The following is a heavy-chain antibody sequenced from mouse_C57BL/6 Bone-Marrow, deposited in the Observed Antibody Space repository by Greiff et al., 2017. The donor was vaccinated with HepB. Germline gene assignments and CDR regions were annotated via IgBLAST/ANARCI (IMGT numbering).Heavy chain of an antibody. V-gene: IGHV5-17*01. J-gene: IGHJ2*01. D-gene: IGHD1-1*01. CDR3: ARAITTVVDYFDY. Sequence: DVQLVESGGGLVKPGGSLKLSCAASGFTFSDYGMHWVRQAPEKGLEWVAYISSGSSTIYYADTVKGRFTISRDNAKNTLFLQMTSLRSEDTAMYYCARAITTVVDYFDYWGQGTTLTVSS. CDR1: GFTFSDYG. CDR2: ISSGSSTI.